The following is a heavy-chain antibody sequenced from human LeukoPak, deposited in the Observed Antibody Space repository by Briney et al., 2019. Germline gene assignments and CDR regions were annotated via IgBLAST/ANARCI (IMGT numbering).Heavy chain of an antibody. D-gene: IGHD3-3*01. J-gene: IGHJ3*02. V-gene: IGHV4-30-2*01. CDR1: GGSISSGGYY. CDR2: IYHSGST. Sequence: PSETLSLTCTVSGGSISSGGYYWSWIRQPPGKGLEWIGYIYHSGSTYYNPSLKSRVTISVDRSKNQFSLKLSSVTAADTAVYYCARTIPIFEVVGFKYAFDIWGQGTMVTVSS. CDR3: ARTIPIFEVVGFKYAFDI.